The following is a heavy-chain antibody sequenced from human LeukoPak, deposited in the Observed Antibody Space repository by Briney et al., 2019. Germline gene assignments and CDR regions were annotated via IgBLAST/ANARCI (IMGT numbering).Heavy chain of an antibody. V-gene: IGHV1-18*01. CDR1: GYTFNIHG. J-gene: IGHJ4*02. Sequence: ASVKVSCKSSGYTFNIHGVSWVRQAPGQGLEWMGGISAYNGNTQYVDHLQGRVAMTTDTSTSTAYMELRSLRSDDTAVYYCARVSSITGSGTVYFDYWGQGTLVTVSS. CDR2: ISAYNGNT. CDR3: ARVSSITGSGTVYFDY. D-gene: IGHD6-13*01.